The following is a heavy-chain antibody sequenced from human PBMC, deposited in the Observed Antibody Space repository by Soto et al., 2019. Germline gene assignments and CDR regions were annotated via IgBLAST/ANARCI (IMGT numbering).Heavy chain of an antibody. CDR3: AITYCRDNSCPRDFDF. Sequence: QVQVVQSGAEVKKPESSVKVSCKPSGGTFNTYTVNWVRLAPGHGLEWMGRFIPILDMANYAQKFQDGVTITPDRSTFTAYRELNSLTSADTAVYYCAITYCRDNSCPRDFDFWGPATRVTVSS. V-gene: IGHV1-69*02. J-gene: IGHJ4*02. CDR1: GGTFNTYT. CDR2: FIPILDMA. D-gene: IGHD2-21*01.